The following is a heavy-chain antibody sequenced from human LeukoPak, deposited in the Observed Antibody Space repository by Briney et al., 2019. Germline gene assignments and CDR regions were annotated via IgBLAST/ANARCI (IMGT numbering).Heavy chain of an antibody. CDR3: ARDLSDYVWGSHRYNYYFDY. CDR1: GYTFTSYG. Sequence: ASVKVSCKASGYTFTSYGISWVRQAPGQGLEWMGWINAYSGNTNYAQNLQGRVTMTTDTSTSTAYMELRSLRSDDTAVYYCARDLSDYVWGSHRYNYYFDYWGQGTLVTVSS. D-gene: IGHD3-16*02. V-gene: IGHV1-18*01. CDR2: INAYSGNT. J-gene: IGHJ4*02.